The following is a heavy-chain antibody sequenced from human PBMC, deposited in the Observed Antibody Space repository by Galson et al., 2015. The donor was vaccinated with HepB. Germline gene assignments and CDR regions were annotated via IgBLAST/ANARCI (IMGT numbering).Heavy chain of an antibody. V-gene: IGHV3-23*01. CDR2: ISGSGGST. CDR1: GFTFSSYA. Sequence: SLRLSCAASGFTFSSYAMSWVRQAPGKGLEWVSAISGSGGSTYYADSVKGRFTISRDNSKNTLYLQMNSLRAEDTAVYYCAKNHIVVVPAAHDAFDIWGQGTMVTVSS. CDR3: AKNHIVVVPAAHDAFDI. J-gene: IGHJ3*02. D-gene: IGHD2-2*01.